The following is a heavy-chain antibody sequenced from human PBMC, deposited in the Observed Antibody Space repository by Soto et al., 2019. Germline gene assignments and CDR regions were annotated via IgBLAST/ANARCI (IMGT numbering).Heavy chain of an antibody. V-gene: IGHV4-39*01. CDR2: IYYSGST. J-gene: IGHJ4*02. CDR1: GGSIASSLYY. Sequence: SETLSLTCTVSGGSIASSLYYWGWVRQSPGKGLEWIESIYYSGSTHYNPSLKSRVTVSVDTSKNQFSLKLTSVTAADTAVYFCVSHRNYIVVSGSFFDYWSKGTLVT. D-gene: IGHD6-19*01. CDR3: VSHRNYIVVSGSFFDY.